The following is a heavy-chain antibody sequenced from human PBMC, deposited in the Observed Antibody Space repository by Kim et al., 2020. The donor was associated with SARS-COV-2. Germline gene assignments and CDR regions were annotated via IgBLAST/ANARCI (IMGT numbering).Heavy chain of an antibody. CDR3: ATSYYDILTGYSTFDY. CDR2: FDPEDGET. CDR1: GYTLTELS. Sequence: ASVKVSCKVSGYTLTELSMHWVRPAPGKGLEWMGGFDPEDGETIYAQKFQGRVTMTEDTSTDTAYMELSSLRSEDTAVYYCATSYYDILTGYSTFDYWGQGTLVTVSS. V-gene: IGHV1-24*01. D-gene: IGHD3-9*01. J-gene: IGHJ4*02.